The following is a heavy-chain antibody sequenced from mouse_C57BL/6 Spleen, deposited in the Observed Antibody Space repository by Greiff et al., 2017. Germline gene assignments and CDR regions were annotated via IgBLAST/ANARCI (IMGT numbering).Heavy chain of an antibody. CDR3: ARSRETAQAPFAY. Sequence: VKLQESGPELVKPGASVKISCKASGYAFSSSWMNWVKQRPGKGLEWIGRIYPGDGDTNYNGKFKGKATLTADKSSSTAYMQLSSLTSEDSAVYFCARSRETAQAPFAYWGQGTLVTVSA. CDR1: GYAFSSSW. J-gene: IGHJ3*01. CDR2: IYPGDGDT. V-gene: IGHV1-82*01. D-gene: IGHD3-2*02.